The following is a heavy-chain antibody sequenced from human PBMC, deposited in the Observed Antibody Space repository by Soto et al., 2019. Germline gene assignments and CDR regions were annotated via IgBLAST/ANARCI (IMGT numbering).Heavy chain of an antibody. CDR2: ISETGSTM. Sequence: EVQLVESGGGLVQPGGSLRLFCAASGFSFRSYSMNWVRQAPGKGLEWVSYISETGSTMYYQDSGKGRYTISGDNAKTPALLQMNSLTAEGTAVYYCAPQELGATGYPVWGQGTLVAVPS. CDR3: APQELGATGYPV. CDR1: GFSFRSYS. D-gene: IGHD1-26*01. V-gene: IGHV3-48*01. J-gene: IGHJ4*02.